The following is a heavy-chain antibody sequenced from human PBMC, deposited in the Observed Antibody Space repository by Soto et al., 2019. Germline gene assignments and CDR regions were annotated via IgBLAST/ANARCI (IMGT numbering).Heavy chain of an antibody. D-gene: IGHD1-1*01. V-gene: IGHV3-21*01. CDR3: AREELPPGTSFNSWFDP. J-gene: IGHJ5*02. Sequence: EGQLEESGGGLVKPGGSLTLSCVGSGFTFSNYKMNWVRQAPGQGLEWVSSISGSSTYIYYADSVRGRFTISRDNAKNSAHLQMNSLRVEDTAVYFCAREELPPGTSFNSWFDPWGQGTLVTVSS. CDR1: GFTFSNYK. CDR2: ISGSSTYI.